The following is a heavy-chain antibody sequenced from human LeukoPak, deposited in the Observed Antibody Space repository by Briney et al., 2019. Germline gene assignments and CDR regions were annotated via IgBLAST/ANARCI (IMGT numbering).Heavy chain of an antibody. Sequence: SETLSLTCAVYGGSFSGYYWSWIRQPPGKGLEWIGSIYYSGSTYYNPSLKSRVTISVDTSKNQFSLKLSSVTAADTAVYYRARRRGSGFYYWGQGTLVTVSS. V-gene: IGHV4-34*01. CDR1: GGSFSGYY. CDR3: ARRRGSGFYY. CDR2: IYYSGST. J-gene: IGHJ4*02. D-gene: IGHD3-16*01.